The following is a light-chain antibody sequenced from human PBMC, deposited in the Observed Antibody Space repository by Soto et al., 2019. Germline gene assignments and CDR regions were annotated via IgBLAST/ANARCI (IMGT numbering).Light chain of an antibody. CDR2: AAS. J-gene: IGKJ4*01. CDR1: QSIGSY. CDR3: QQSYYTPLT. Sequence: DIPMTQSPFSLSASVGDRVTITCRASQSIGSYLNWYQQAPWRAPKFLISAASSMQSGVPSRFSGSASGTEYSLSISSLQPEDFATYFCQQSYYTPLTCGGGTKVDIK. V-gene: IGKV1-39*01.